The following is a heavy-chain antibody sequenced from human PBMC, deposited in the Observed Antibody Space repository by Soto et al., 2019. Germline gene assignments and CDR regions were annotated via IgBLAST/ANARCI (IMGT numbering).Heavy chain of an antibody. Sequence: EVQLVESGGGSVPPGGSLRLSCPASGITLSHFWMHWVRQAAGKGLVWVARIDNGGSGTSYADFAKGRFTISKDDAKNTLYLQMNSLRAEDTSLYYCTTTFEHWGRGTLVTVSS. J-gene: IGHJ4*02. V-gene: IGHV3-74*01. CDR2: IDNGGSGT. CDR3: TTTFEH. CDR1: GITLSHFW.